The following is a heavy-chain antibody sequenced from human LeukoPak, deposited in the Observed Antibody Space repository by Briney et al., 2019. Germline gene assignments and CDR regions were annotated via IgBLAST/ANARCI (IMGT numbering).Heavy chain of an antibody. CDR3: AHSGGVRYCSGGSCYLGWFDP. CDR2: NYWNDDK. D-gene: IGHD2-15*01. J-gene: IGHJ5*02. V-gene: IGHV2-5*01. CDR1: GFCLSSRGVG. Sequence: SGPTLVNHTQTLTLTCSFSGFCLSSRGVGVGWIRQPPGKALEWIALNYWNDDKRYSPSLKSRLTITKDTSNNQVVLTTTNMDPVDTATYYCAHSGGVRYCSGGSCYLGWFDPWGQGTLVTVSS.